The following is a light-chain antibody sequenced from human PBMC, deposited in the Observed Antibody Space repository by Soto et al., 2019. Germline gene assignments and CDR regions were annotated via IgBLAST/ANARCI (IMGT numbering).Light chain of an antibody. CDR1: QKSNNW. V-gene: IGKV1-5*01. CDR2: GAS. CDR3: QRYDGY. Sequence: DTQMTQSPSTLSASVGDTVTITCRARQKSNNWLAWYQQKPEKVPKLLIYGASTLEDGVPSRFSGSRSGTEFTLTINSLQPDDFATYYCQRYDGYFGQGTKLAIK. J-gene: IGKJ2*01.